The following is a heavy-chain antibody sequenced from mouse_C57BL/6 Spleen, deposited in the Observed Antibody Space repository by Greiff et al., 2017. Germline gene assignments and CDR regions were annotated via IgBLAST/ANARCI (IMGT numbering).Heavy chain of an antibody. V-gene: IGHV1-58*01. CDR1: GYTFTSYG. Sequence: EVQLQQSGAELVRPGSSVKMSCKTSGYTFTSYGINWVKQRPGQGLEWIGYIYIGNGYTEYNEKFKGKATLTSDKSSSTAYMQLSSLTSEDSAVYYCAREANYYGSSYPFAYWGQGTLVTVSA. CDR3: AREANYYGSSYPFAY. J-gene: IGHJ3*01. CDR2: IYIGNGYT. D-gene: IGHD1-1*01.